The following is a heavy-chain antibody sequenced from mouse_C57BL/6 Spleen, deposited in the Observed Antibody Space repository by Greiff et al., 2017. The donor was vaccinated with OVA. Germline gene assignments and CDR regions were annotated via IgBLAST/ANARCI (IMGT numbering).Heavy chain of an antibody. CDR3: TTFITGYFDY. V-gene: IGHV1-15*01. J-gene: IGHJ2*01. CDR2: IDPETGGT. D-gene: IGHD1-1*01. CDR1: GYTFTDYE. Sequence: VQLQQSGAELVRPGASVTLSCKASGYTFTDYEMHWVKQTPVHGLEWIGAIDPETGGTAYNQKFKGKAILTADKSSSTAYMELRSLTSEDSAVYYCTTFITGYFDYWGQGTTLTVSS.